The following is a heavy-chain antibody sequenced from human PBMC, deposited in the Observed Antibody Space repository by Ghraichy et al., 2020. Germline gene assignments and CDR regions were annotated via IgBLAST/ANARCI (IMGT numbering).Heavy chain of an antibody. CDR2: IHSRGGT. CDR1: GGSINSSY. Sequence: SQTLSLTCTVSGGSINSSYWSWIRQPAGKGLEWIGRIHSRGGTYYNPSLKSRVTMSIDTSRKQFSLKLTSVTAADTAVYYCARTVNVGLTVIWFDPWGQGTRVTFSP. J-gene: IGHJ5*02. V-gene: IGHV4-4*07. CDR3: ARTVNVGLTVIWFDP. D-gene: IGHD2-8*02.